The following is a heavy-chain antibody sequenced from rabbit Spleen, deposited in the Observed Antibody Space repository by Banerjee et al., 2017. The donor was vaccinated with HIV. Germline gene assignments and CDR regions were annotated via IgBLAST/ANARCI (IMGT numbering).Heavy chain of an antibody. CDR1: GFSFSSNDY. V-gene: IGHV1S40*01. CDR2: TAGGSDFT. D-gene: IGHD1-1*01. Sequence: QSLEESGGGLVQPEGSLTLTCKASGFSFSSNDYMCWVRQAPGKGLEWIACTAGGSDFTYHASWAKGRFTISKTSSTTVTLQMTSLTAADTATYFCARDSSSSFSSYGMDLWGQGTLVTVS. CDR3: ARDSSSSFSSYGMDL. J-gene: IGHJ6*01.